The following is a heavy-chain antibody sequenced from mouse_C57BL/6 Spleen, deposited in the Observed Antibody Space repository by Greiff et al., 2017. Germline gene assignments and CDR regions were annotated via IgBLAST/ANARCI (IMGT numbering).Heavy chain of an antibody. J-gene: IGHJ2*01. V-gene: IGHV1-76*01. Sequence: QVQLQQSGAELVRPGASVKLSCKASGYTFTDYYINWVKQRPGQGLEWIARIYPGSGNTYYNEKFKGKATLTAEKSSSTAYMQLSSLTSEDSAVYFCARATTVVARGYYFDYWGQGTTLTVSS. CDR2: IYPGSGNT. CDR3: ARATTVVARGYYFDY. D-gene: IGHD1-1*01. CDR1: GYTFTDYY.